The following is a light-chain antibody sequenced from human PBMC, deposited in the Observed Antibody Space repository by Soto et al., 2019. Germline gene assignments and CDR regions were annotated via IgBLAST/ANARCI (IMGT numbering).Light chain of an antibody. J-gene: IGKJ1*01. V-gene: IGKV3-15*01. CDR3: QQYNNWPRT. Sequence: EIVLTQSPATLSFSPCERATLSFMASQSVSSYLAWYQQKPGQAPRLLIYSASTRATGIPARFSGSGSGTEFTLTINSLQSGDFAVYFCQQYNNWPRTFGQGTKV. CDR2: SAS. CDR1: QSVSSY.